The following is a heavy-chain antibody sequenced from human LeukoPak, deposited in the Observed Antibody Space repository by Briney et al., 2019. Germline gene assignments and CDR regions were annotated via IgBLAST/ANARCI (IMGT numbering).Heavy chain of an antibody. CDR1: GFTVSSNY. Sequence: GGSLRLSCAASGFTVSSNYMSWVRQAPGRGLEWVSVIYSGGSTYYAGSVKGRFTISRDNSMNTLYLQMNSLRAEDTAVYYCARARYSGYDSPYYFDYWGQGTLVTVSS. CDR3: ARARYSGYDSPYYFDY. D-gene: IGHD5-12*01. V-gene: IGHV3-53*01. CDR2: IYSGGST. J-gene: IGHJ4*02.